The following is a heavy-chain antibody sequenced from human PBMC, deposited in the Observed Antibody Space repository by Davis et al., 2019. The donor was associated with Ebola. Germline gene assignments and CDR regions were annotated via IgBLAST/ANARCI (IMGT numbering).Heavy chain of an antibody. CDR3: ARDRLWFGELGGDWYFDL. J-gene: IGHJ2*01. Sequence: GGSLRLSCAASGFTFSSYAMNWVRQAPGKGLEWVSVIYSGGSTYYADSVKGRFTISRDNSKNTLYLQMNSLRAEDTAVYYCARDRLWFGELGGDWYFDLWGRGTLVTVSS. CDR1: GFTFSSYA. D-gene: IGHD3-10*01. V-gene: IGHV3-53*01. CDR2: IYSGGST.